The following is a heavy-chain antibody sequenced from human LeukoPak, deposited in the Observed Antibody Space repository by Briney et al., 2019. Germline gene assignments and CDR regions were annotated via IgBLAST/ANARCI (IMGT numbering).Heavy chain of an antibody. V-gene: IGHV4-34*01. CDR2: INHSGST. Sequence: PSETLSLTCAVYGGSFSDYYWSWIRQPPGKGLEWIGEINHSGSTNYNPSLKSRVTISVDTSKNQFSLKLSSVTAADTAVYYCARGSAYTATDYWGQGTLVTVSS. J-gene: IGHJ4*02. D-gene: IGHD5-18*01. CDR1: GGSFSDYY. CDR3: ARGSAYTATDY.